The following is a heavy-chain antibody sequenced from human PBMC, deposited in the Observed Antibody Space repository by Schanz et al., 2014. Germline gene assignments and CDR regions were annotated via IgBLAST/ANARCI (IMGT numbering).Heavy chain of an antibody. CDR2: IYYNGTNK. D-gene: IGHD5-12*01. CDR3: AKELNRRGGQTNFYYYYGRDV. Sequence: QVQLVESGGGVVQPGRSLRLSCAASGFNFSNYDIHWVRQAPGKGLEWVALIYYNGTNKYYADSVKGRFTISRDNSQNTLYLQMNTLRTEDTAVYYCAKELNRRGGQTNFYYYYGRDVWGQGTTVTVSS. CDR1: GFNFSNYD. J-gene: IGHJ6*02. V-gene: IGHV3-30*18.